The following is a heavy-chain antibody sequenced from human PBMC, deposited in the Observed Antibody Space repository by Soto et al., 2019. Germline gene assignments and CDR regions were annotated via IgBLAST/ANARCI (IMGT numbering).Heavy chain of an antibody. J-gene: IGHJ5*02. CDR2: IIPILGIA. D-gene: IGHD3-22*01. Sequence: SVKVSCKASGGTFSSYTISWVRQAPGQGLEWMGRIIPILGIANYAQKFQGRVTITADKSTSTAYMELSSLRSEDTAVYYCAREYYYDSSGYYYNWFDPWGQGTLVTVSS. CDR3: AREYYYDSSGYYYNWFDP. V-gene: IGHV1-69*04. CDR1: GGTFSSYT.